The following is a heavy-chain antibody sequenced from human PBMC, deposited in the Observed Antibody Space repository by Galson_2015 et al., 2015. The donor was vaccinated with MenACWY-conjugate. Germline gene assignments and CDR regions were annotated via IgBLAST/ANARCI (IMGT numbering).Heavy chain of an antibody. D-gene: IGHD3-9*01. J-gene: IGHJ4*02. CDR2: ISAYNGNT. Sequence: SVKVSCKASGYTFTSYGISWVRQAPGQGLEWMGWISAYNGNTNYAQKLQGRVTMTTDTSTRIAYMELRSLRSDDTAVYYCARGSRLVILRSLNYFGYWGQGTLVTASS. CDR3: ARGSRLVILRSLNYFGY. V-gene: IGHV1-18*01. CDR1: GYTFTSYG.